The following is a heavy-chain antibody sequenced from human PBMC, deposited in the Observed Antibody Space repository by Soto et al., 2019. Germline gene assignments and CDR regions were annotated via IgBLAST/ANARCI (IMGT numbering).Heavy chain of an antibody. V-gene: IGHV3-30*03. CDR3: ARTDRDFYGLDV. CDR2: IVYDGSNE. Sequence: GGSLRLSCAASGFSFSSYGMHWVRQAPGKGLEWVAVIVYDGSNEYYADSVKGRFTISRDNSKNTLYLQMNSLRVGDTAVYYCARTDRDFYGLDVWGQGTTVTSP. CDR1: GFSFSSYG. J-gene: IGHJ6*02.